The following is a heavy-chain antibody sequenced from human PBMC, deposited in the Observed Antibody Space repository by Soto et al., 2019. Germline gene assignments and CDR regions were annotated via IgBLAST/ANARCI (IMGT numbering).Heavy chain of an antibody. V-gene: IGHV3-33*03. CDR3: GIVSNGGWFHMDV. CDR2: IWSDGNKE. D-gene: IGHD6-19*01. CDR1: GFPFWHYG. Sequence: QVQLVESGGGVVQPGSSLRLSCVGSGFPFWHYGMHWVRQAPGKGLEWVAVIWSDGNKESYVDSVKGRSAISRDNSKDTLDLEMNSLRVEDGALYLCGIVSNGGWFHMDVWGQGTTVSVSS. J-gene: IGHJ6*02.